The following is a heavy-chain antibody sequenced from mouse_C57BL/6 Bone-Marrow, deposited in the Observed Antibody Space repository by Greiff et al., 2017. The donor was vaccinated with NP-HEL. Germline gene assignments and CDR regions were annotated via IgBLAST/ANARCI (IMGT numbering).Heavy chain of an antibody. V-gene: IGHV7-3*02. CDR1: GFTFTDYY. CDR2: IRNKANGYTT. CDR3: ARDYGNYGNAMDY. Sequence: DVKLVESGGGLVQPGGSLRLSCATSGFTFTDYYMSWVRQPPGTALEWLGFIRNKANGYTTEYSASVKGRFTISRDNSQSILYLQMNTLRAEDSATYYCARDYGNYGNAMDYWGQGTSVTVSS. J-gene: IGHJ4*01. D-gene: IGHD2-1*01.